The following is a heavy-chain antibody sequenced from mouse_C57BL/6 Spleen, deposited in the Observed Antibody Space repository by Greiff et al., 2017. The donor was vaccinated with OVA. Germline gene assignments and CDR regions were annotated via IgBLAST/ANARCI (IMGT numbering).Heavy chain of an antibody. V-gene: IGHV1-18*01. CDR2: INPNNGGT. Sequence: VQLQQSGPELVKPGASVKIPCKASGYTFTDYNMDWVKQSHGKSLEWIGDINPNNGGTIYNQKFKGKATLTVDKSSSTAYMELRSLTSEDTAVYYCAREGDYDGGAWFAYWGQGTLVTVSA. D-gene: IGHD2-4*01. CDR3: AREGDYDGGAWFAY. CDR1: GYTFTDYN. J-gene: IGHJ3*01.